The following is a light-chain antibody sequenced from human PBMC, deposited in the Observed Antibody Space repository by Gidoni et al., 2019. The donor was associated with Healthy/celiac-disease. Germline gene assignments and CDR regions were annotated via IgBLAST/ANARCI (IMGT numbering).Light chain of an antibody. Sequence: QSVSSSYLAWYQQKPGQAPRLLIYGASSRATGIPDRFSGSGSGTDFTLTISRLEPEDFAVYYCQQYGSSPRTFGQGTKVEIK. CDR3: QQYGSSPRT. CDR1: QSVSSSY. J-gene: IGKJ1*01. CDR2: GAS. V-gene: IGKV3-20*01.